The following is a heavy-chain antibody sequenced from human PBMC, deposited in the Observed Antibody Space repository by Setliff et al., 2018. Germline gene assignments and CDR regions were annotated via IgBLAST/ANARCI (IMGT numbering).Heavy chain of an antibody. J-gene: IGHJ4*02. CDR1: GFTFSSYG. Sequence: PGGSLRLSCAASGFTFSSYGMHWVRQAPGKGLERVAFIRYDGSNKYYADSVKGRFTISRDNAKNTLYLQMNSLRAEDTAVYYCARAHSSTLSVHDYWGQGTLVTVSS. CDR2: IRYDGSNK. V-gene: IGHV3-30*02. D-gene: IGHD2-2*01. CDR3: ARAHSSTLSVHDY.